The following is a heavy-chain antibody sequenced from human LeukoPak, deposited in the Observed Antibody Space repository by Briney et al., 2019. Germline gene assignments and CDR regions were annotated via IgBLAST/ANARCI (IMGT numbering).Heavy chain of an antibody. CDR1: GFTFSDYY. V-gene: IGHV3-11*06. CDR2: ISSSSSYT. CDR3: AREYSSSPCFDY. D-gene: IGHD6-6*01. J-gene: IGHJ4*02. Sequence: GGSLRLSCAASGFTFSDYYTSWIRQAPGKGLEWVSYISSSSSYTNYADSVKGRFTISRDNAKNSLYLQMNSLRAEDTAVYYCAREYSSSPCFDYWGQGTLVTVSS.